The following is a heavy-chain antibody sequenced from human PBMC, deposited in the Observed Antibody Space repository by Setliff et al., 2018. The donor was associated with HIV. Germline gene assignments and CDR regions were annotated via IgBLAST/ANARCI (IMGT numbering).Heavy chain of an antibody. Sequence: PSETLSLTCTVSGGSISSSSYYWGWIRQPPGKGLEWIGSIYYSGTTYYNPSLKSRVTISVDTSKNHFSLNLRSVTAADTAVYYCATDSSGYYSFDYWGQGTLVTVSS. CDR1: GGSISSSSYY. V-gene: IGHV4-39*02. CDR3: ATDSSGYYSFDY. J-gene: IGHJ4*02. D-gene: IGHD3-22*01. CDR2: IYYSGTT.